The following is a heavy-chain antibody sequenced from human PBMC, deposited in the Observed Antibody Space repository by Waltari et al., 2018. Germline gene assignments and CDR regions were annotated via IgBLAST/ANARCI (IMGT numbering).Heavy chain of an antibody. CDR3: ATGKLGPRNPYYFDY. CDR2: FDREDGET. J-gene: IGHJ4*02. V-gene: IGHV1-24*01. Sequence: QVQLVPSGAEVKKPGASVTVSCKVSGYTLTDLSMHWVLQAPGKGLEWMGGFDREDGETIYAQKFQGRVTMTEDTSTDTAYMELSSLRSEDTAVYYCATGKLGPRNPYYFDYWGQGTLVTVSS. D-gene: IGHD7-27*01. CDR1: GYTLTDLS.